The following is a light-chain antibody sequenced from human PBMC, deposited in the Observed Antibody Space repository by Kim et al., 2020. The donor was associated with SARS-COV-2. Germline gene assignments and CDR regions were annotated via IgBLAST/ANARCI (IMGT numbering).Light chain of an antibody. CDR2: GDG. V-gene: IGLV1-44*01. CDR1: KSKLGTNP. CDR3: AVWDVSMNVWV. J-gene: IGLJ3*02. Sequence: GQRVTLSCSGSKSKLGTNPVNRYQQYPASAPQLNITGDGQWPSGVFALFFGSKSLTLASLAIGGLDSEDEADYYCAVWDVSMNVWVFGGGTQLTVL.